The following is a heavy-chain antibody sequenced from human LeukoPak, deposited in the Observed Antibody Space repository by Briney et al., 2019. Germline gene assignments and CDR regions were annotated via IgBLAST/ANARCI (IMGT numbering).Heavy chain of an antibody. CDR2: IKSKADGGTT. J-gene: IGHJ4*02. V-gene: IGHV3-15*01. Sequence: GGSLRLSCAASGFTFSDAWMSWVRQAPGKGLEWVGRIKSKADGGTTDYAAPVKGRFTISRDDSKNTLYLQMNSLKTEDTAVYYCTTDQFWFGDPREVRPDYWGQGTLVTVSS. D-gene: IGHD3-10*01. CDR1: GFTFSDAW. CDR3: TTDQFWFGDPREVRPDY.